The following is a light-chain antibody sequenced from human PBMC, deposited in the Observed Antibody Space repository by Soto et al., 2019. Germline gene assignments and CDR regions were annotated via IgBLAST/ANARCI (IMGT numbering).Light chain of an antibody. J-gene: IGLJ1*01. V-gene: IGLV2-14*01. CDR2: EVT. CDR1: SSDVGAYNY. CDR3: CSFTSGNTAYV. Sequence: QSVLTQPGSVSGSPGQSITISCTGTSSDVGAYNYVSWYQQHPGKAPKLMIYEVTNRPSGVSTRFSGSKSGKKASLTISGLQAEDEADYYCCSFTSGNTAYVFGTGTKVTV.